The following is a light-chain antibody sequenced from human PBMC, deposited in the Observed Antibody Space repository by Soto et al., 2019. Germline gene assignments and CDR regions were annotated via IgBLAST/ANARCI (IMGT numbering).Light chain of an antibody. CDR1: QAVNTR. J-gene: IGKJ1*01. CDR2: LAS. Sequence: EIGLTQSPATLSSFPGDRVTLSCRASQAVNTRLAWYQHKPGQAPRLLIYLASNRAAGVPARFSGSGSGTDFTLTISNVEPEDFAVYYCHQRQSWPRTFGQGTKVDSK. V-gene: IGKV3-11*01. CDR3: HQRQSWPRT.